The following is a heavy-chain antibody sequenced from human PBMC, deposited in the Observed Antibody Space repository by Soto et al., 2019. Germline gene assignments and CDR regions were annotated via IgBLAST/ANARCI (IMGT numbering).Heavy chain of an antibody. Sequence: QLQLQESGSGLVKPSHTLSLTCAVSGGSISSGGYSWSWIRQQPGKGLERNGYMYHSGSTYYNPSHKTRVTIPVDSYKNQFSLKLSSWNSAETAVYHRAAGGGLPRYYWGQGTLVTVSS. CDR1: GGSISSGGYS. D-gene: IGHD5-12*01. J-gene: IGHJ4*02. V-gene: IGHV4-30-2*01. CDR3: AAGGGLPRYY. CDR2: MYHSGST.